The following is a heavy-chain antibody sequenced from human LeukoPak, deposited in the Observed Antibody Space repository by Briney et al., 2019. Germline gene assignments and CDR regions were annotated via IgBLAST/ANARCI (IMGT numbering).Heavy chain of an antibody. CDR3: ARVPAVHGVVPAALYAFDI. CDR1: GYTFTSYG. D-gene: IGHD2-2*01. J-gene: IGHJ3*02. V-gene: IGHV1-18*01. CDR2: ISAYNGNT. Sequence: ASVKVSCKASGYTFTSYGISWVRQAPGQGREGMGWISAYNGNTNYAQKLQGRVTMTTDTSTSTAYMELRSLRSDDTAVYYCARVPAVHGVVPAALYAFDIWGQGTMVTVSS.